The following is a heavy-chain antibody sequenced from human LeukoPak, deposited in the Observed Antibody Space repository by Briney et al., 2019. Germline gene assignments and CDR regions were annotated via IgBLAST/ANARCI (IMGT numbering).Heavy chain of an antibody. V-gene: IGHV3-13*05. CDR3: AIGGQLVNGPDY. D-gene: IGHD6-13*01. J-gene: IGHJ4*02. CDR1: GFTFSAYD. Sequence: GGSLRLSCAASGFTFSAYDMHWVRQAPGKGLEWVSAIGTAGDPYYPGSVRGRFTISRENAKNSLYLQMNSLRSEDTAVYYCAIGGQLVNGPDYWGQGTLVTVSS. CDR2: IGTAGDP.